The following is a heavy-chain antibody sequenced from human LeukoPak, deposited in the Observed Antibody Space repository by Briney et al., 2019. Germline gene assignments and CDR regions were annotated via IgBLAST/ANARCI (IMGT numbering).Heavy chain of an antibody. CDR2: IKNDGSET. CDR1: GFNFRDHW. V-gene: IGHV3-7*03. D-gene: IGHD2-15*01. Sequence: GSLRLSCAVSGFNFRDHWMDWVRQAPGKGLEWVGHIKNDGSETYYLDSLKGRFSISRDNTNNALYLQMNSLRAEDTAVYYCARDGEDSYYFDYWGQGTLVTVSS. J-gene: IGHJ4*02. CDR3: ARDGEDSYYFDY.